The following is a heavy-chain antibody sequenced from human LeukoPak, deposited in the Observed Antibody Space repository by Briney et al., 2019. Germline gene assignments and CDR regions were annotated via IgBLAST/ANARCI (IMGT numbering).Heavy chain of an antibody. V-gene: IGHV4-4*07. Sequence: SETLSLTCTVSGGSISSYYWSWIRQPAGKGLKWIGRIYTSGSTNYNPSLKSRVTMSVDTSKNQFSLKLTSVTAADTAVYYCARDLWFGELYGWFDPWGQGTLVTVSS. CDR3: ARDLWFGELYGWFDP. CDR1: GGSISSYY. J-gene: IGHJ5*02. CDR2: IYTSGST. D-gene: IGHD3-10*01.